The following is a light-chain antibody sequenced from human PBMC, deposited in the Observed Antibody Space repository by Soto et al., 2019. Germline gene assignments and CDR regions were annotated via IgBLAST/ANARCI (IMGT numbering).Light chain of an antibody. CDR1: QSVSSSY. Sequence: EIVLTQSPGTLSLSPGERATLSCRASQSVSSSYLAWYQQKPGQAPRPPIYGASSSATGIPDRFSGSGSGTDFTVTISRLEPEDFEVYYCQQYGSSPPYTFGQGTNLEIK. CDR2: GAS. J-gene: IGKJ2*01. V-gene: IGKV3-20*01. CDR3: QQYGSSPPYT.